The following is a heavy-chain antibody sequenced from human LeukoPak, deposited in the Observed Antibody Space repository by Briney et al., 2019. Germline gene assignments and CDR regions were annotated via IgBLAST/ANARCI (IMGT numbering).Heavy chain of an antibody. CDR1: GGSISSSSYY. V-gene: IGHV4-61*02. CDR2: IYTSGST. D-gene: IGHD1-26*01. J-gene: IGHJ4*02. CDR3: ARGHSGSYAL. Sequence: SETLSLTCTVSGGSISSSSYYWSWIRQPAGKGLEWIGRIYTSGSTNYNPSLKSRVTISVDTSKNQFSLRLSSVTAADTAVYYCARGHSGSYALWGQGTLVTVSS.